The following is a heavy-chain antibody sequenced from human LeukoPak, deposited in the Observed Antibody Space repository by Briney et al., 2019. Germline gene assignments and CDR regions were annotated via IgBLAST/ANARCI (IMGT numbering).Heavy chain of an antibody. CDR1: GFTFSSFA. CDR3: VRAADSSGYDAFDI. V-gene: IGHV3-30-3*01. D-gene: IGHD3-22*01. CDR2: ISYDGNNK. Sequence: GGSLRLSCAASGFTFSSFAMHWVRQAPGKGLEWVAVISYDGNNKYYADSVKGRFTISRDNSKNTLYLQMNSLRAEDTAVYYCVRAADSSGYDAFDIWGQGTMVTVSS. J-gene: IGHJ3*02.